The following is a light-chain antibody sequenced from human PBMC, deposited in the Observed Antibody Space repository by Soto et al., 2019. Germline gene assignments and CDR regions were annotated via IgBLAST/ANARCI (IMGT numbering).Light chain of an antibody. CDR1: QTIGTW. V-gene: IGKV1-39*01. J-gene: IGKJ5*01. Sequence: DIQMTQSPSTLSGSVGDRVTITCRASQTIGTWLAWYQQKPGKAPKLMIYEASTLQSGVPSRFSGSGSGADFTLTISSLQPEDFATYYCQQSYSTPITFGQGTRLEI. CDR2: EAS. CDR3: QQSYSTPIT.